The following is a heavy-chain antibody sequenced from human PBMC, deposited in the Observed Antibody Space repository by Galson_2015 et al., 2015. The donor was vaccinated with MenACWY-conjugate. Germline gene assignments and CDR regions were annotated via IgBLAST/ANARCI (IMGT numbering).Heavy chain of an antibody. Sequence: SLRLSCAASGITFSSYAMSWVRQAPGKGLEWVSAISGSGGSTYYADSVKGRFTISRDNSKNTLYLQMNSLRAEDTAVYYCANDQTDDRHQIAAAGYWGQGTLVTVSS. CDR2: ISGSGGST. J-gene: IGHJ4*02. D-gene: IGHD6-13*01. CDR1: GITFSSYA. V-gene: IGHV3-23*01. CDR3: ANDQTDDRHQIAAAGY.